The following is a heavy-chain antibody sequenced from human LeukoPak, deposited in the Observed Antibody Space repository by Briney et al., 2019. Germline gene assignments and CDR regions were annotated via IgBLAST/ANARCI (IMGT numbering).Heavy chain of an antibody. CDR2: INSDGSST. V-gene: IGHV3-74*01. CDR1: GFTFSSYW. Sequence: PGGSLRLSCAASGFTFSSYWMHWVRHAPGKGLVWVSRINSDGSSTSYADSVKGRFTISRDNARNTLYLQMNSLRAEDTAVYYCAGTSSSWNAPGYWGQGTLVTVSS. D-gene: IGHD6-13*01. CDR3: AGTSSSWNAPGY. J-gene: IGHJ4*02.